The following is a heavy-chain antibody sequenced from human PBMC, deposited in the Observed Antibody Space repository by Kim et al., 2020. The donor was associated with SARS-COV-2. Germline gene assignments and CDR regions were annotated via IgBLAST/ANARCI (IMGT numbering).Heavy chain of an antibody. D-gene: IGHD6-19*01. V-gene: IGHV4-39*01. J-gene: IGHJ2*01. Sequence: KSRVTISVDTSKNQFSLKLSSVTAADTAVYYCARHPRGGAVAGTEWYFDLWGRGTLVTVSS. CDR3: ARHPRGGAVAGTEWYFDL.